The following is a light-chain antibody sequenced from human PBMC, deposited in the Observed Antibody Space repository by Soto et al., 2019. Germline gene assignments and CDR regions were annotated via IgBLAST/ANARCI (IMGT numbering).Light chain of an antibody. CDR2: RNK. Sequence: QSVLTQPPSASGTPGQRVTISCSGSSSNIGSNYVYWYQQLPGTAPKLLIYRNKQRPSGVPDRFSDSKSGTSASLAISGLRSEDEADYYCAAWDDSLSGGVFGGGTKVTVL. J-gene: IGLJ3*02. CDR1: SSNIGSNY. V-gene: IGLV1-47*01. CDR3: AAWDDSLSGGV.